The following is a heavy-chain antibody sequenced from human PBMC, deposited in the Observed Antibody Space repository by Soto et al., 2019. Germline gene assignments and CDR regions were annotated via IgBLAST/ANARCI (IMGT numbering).Heavy chain of an antibody. CDR3: ARDGLYQLLYGGFYYYYGMDV. J-gene: IGHJ6*02. Sequence: GRSLRRSCPASASTFSSYIMNWVRPAPGKGLEWVSSISSSSSYIYYADSVKGRFTISRDNAKNSLYLQMNSLRAEDTAVYYCARDGLYQLLYGGFYYYYGMDVWGQGTTVTVPS. V-gene: IGHV3-21*01. CDR2: ISSSSSYI. D-gene: IGHD2-2*02. CDR1: ASTFSSYI.